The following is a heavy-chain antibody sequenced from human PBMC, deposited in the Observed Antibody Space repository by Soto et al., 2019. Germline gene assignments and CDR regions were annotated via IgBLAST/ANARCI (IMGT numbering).Heavy chain of an antibody. Sequence: SETLSLTCTVSGGSISSSSYYWGWIRQPPGKGLEWIGSIYYSGSTYYNPSLKSRVTISVDTSKNQFSLKLSSVTAADTAVYYCATEVRGVIIGYFDYWGQGTLVTVSS. V-gene: IGHV4-39*01. J-gene: IGHJ4*02. D-gene: IGHD3-10*01. CDR3: ATEVRGVIIGYFDY. CDR1: GGSISSSSYY. CDR2: IYYSGST.